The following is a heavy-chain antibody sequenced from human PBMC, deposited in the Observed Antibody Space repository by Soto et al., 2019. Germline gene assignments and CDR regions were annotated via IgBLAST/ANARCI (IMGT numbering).Heavy chain of an antibody. J-gene: IGHJ5*02. V-gene: IGHV4-61*01. Sequence: ASETLALTCTVSRGSVSSRTYYWSWIPKPPGKGLEWIGYIYYSGSTNYNPSLKSLVTISVDSSKNQFSLKLSSVTAADTAVYYCASSYYAYVWGSYRPNWFDPWGQGTLVTVSS. CDR2: IYYSGST. D-gene: IGHD3-16*02. CDR1: RGSVSSRTYY. CDR3: ASSYYAYVWGSYRPNWFDP.